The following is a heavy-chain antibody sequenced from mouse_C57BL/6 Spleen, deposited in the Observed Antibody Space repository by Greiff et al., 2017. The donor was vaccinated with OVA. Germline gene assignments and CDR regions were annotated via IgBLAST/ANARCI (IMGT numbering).Heavy chain of an antibody. J-gene: IGHJ4*01. D-gene: IGHD2-12*01. V-gene: IGHV1-82*01. Sequence: VQLQQSGPELVKPGASVKISCKASGYAFSSSWMNWVKQRPGKGLEWIGRIYPGDGDTNYNGKFKGKATLTADKSSSTAYMQLSSLTSEDSAVYFCARVNYIYYAMDYWGQGTSVTVSS. CDR3: ARVNYIYYAMDY. CDR1: GYAFSSSW. CDR2: IYPGDGDT.